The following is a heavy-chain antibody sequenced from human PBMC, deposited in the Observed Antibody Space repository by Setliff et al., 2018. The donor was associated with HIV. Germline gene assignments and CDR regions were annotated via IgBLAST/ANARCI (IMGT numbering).Heavy chain of an antibody. V-gene: IGHV1-3*01. CDR3: AGTQDTYYNFWSGYYSFDY. CDR1: GYTFTSYA. D-gene: IGHD3-3*01. Sequence: ASVKVSCKASGYTFTSYAMHWVRQAPGQRLEWMGWINAGNGNTKYSQKFQGRVTITRDKSAGTAYMELSSLRSEDTAVYYCAGTQDTYYNFWSGYYSFDYWGQGTLVTVSS. J-gene: IGHJ4*02. CDR2: INAGNGNT.